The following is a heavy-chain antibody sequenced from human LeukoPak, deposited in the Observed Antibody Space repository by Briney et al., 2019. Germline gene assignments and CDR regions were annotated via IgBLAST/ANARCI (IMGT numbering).Heavy chain of an antibody. CDR3: ARQDRRYGSGIEFYFDY. CDR1: GYSFTSYW. J-gene: IGHJ4*02. CDR2: IYPGDSDT. Sequence: GESLKISCKGSGYSFTSYWIGWVRQMPGKGLEWMGIIYPGDSDTRYSPSFQGQVTISADKSISTAYLQWSSLKASDTAMYYCARQDRRYGSGIEFYFDYWGQGTLVTVSS. D-gene: IGHD3-10*01. V-gene: IGHV5-51*01.